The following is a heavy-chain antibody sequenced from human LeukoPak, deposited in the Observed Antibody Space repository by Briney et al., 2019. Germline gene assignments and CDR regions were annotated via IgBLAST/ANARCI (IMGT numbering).Heavy chain of an antibody. CDR2: ISGSGDST. CDR1: GFTFNNYA. D-gene: IGHD2-2*02. Sequence: VGSLRLSCAASGFTFNNYAMTWVRQAPGKGLEWVSTISGSGDSTHYADSVKGRFTISRDNSKNMLYLQMNSLRVEDTAIYYCVKGCSYTGCYTSDYWGQGTLVTVSS. J-gene: IGHJ4*02. CDR3: VKGCSYTGCYTSDY. V-gene: IGHV3-23*01.